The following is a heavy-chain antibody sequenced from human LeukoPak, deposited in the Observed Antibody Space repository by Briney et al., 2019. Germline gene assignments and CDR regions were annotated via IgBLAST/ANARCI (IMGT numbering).Heavy chain of an antibody. CDR2: IWYDGSNK. CDR1: GFTFSSYW. J-gene: IGHJ4*02. V-gene: IGHV3-33*08. CDR3: ARDGGIQLWYRTFDY. D-gene: IGHD5-18*01. Sequence: GSLRLSCAASGFTFSSYWMSWVRQAPGKGLEWVAVIWYDGSNKYYADSVKGRFTISRDNSKNTLYLQMNSLRAEDTAVYYCARDGGIQLWYRTFDYWGQGTLVAVSS.